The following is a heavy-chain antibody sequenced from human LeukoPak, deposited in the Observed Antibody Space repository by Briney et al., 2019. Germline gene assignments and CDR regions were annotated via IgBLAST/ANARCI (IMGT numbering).Heavy chain of an antibody. CDR3: AREGVTIFGLVRTQTTKRPHRFDP. J-gene: IGHJ5*02. CDR2: INPSGGST. CDR1: GYTFTSYH. Sequence: ASVKVSCKASGYTFTSYHLHWVRQAPGQGLEWMGIINPSGGSTNYAQKFQGRVTMTRDMSTSTVYMELSSLRSEDTAVYYCAREGVTIFGLVRTQTTKRPHRFDPWGQGTLVTVSS. V-gene: IGHV1-46*01. D-gene: IGHD3/OR15-3a*01.